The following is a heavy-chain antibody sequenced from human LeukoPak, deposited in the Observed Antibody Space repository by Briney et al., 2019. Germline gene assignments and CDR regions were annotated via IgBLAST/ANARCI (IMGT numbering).Heavy chain of an antibody. CDR2: IYTSGST. CDR1: GGSVSSGSYY. J-gene: IGHJ3*02. Sequence: PSETLSLTCTVSGGSVSSGSYYWSWIRQPAGKGLEWIGRIYTSGSTNYNPSLKSRVTISVDTSKNQFSLKLSSVTAADTAVYYCARLPLYYYDSSGYMNAFDIWGQGTMVTVSS. V-gene: IGHV4-61*02. D-gene: IGHD3-22*01. CDR3: ARLPLYYYDSSGYMNAFDI.